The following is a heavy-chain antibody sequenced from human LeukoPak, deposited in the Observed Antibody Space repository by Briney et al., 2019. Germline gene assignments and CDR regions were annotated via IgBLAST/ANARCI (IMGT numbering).Heavy chain of an antibody. Sequence: SETLSLTCAVYGGSFSGYYWSWIRQHPGKGLEWIGYIYYSGSTYYNPSLKSRVTISVDTSKNQFSLKLSSVTAADTAVYYCARDGLYYYGVDVWGQGTTVTISS. CDR2: IYYSGST. J-gene: IGHJ6*02. CDR3: ARDGLYYYGVDV. V-gene: IGHV4-31*11. CDR1: GGSFSGYY.